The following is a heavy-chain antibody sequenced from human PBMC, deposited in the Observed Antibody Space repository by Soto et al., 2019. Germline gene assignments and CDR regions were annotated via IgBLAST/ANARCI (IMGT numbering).Heavy chain of an antibody. Sequence: GGSLRLSCAASGFTFGTYAMHWVRQAPGKGLEWVAVIYYDGSNRYYGDAVKGRFTISRDNSKSTLYLQMSSLRAEDTAVYYCARAFCTNGVCYYFFEYRGHGTLVTVSS. D-gene: IGHD2-8*01. CDR3: ARAFCTNGVCYYFFEY. CDR1: GFTFGTYA. J-gene: IGHJ4*01. CDR2: IYYDGSNR. V-gene: IGHV3-33*01.